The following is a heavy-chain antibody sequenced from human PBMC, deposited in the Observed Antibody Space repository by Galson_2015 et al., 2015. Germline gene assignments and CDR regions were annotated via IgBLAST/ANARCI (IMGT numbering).Heavy chain of an antibody. CDR3: ARYSSGWYGGGDYYFDY. CDR1: GGTFSSYA. D-gene: IGHD6-19*01. CDR2: IIPIFGTA. V-gene: IGHV1-69*13. J-gene: IGHJ4*02. Sequence: SVKVSCKASGGTFSSYAISWVRQAPGQGLEWMGGIIPIFGTANYAQKFQGRVTITADEPTSTAYMELSSLRSEDTAVYYCARYSSGWYGGGDYYFDYWGQGTLVTVSS.